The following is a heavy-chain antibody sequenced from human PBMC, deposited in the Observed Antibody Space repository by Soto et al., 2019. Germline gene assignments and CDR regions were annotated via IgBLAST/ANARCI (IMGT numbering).Heavy chain of an antibody. CDR1: GDSISSNNW. Sequence: PSETLSLTCAVSGDSISSNNWWSWVRQPPGKGLEWIGEIYHSGSTNFNPSLKSRVTISLDKSKNQFSLRLSSVTAADTAVYYCAGNNGRAALDSWGQGTLVTVSS. J-gene: IGHJ4*02. CDR2: IYHSGST. V-gene: IGHV4-4*02. CDR3: AGNNGRAALDS. D-gene: IGHD1-1*01.